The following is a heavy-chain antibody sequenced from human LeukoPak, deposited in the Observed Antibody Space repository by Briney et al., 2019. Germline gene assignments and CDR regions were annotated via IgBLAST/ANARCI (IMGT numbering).Heavy chain of an antibody. CDR3: ARGPTHYGGNSVSSY. CDR1: GFIFSSYS. J-gene: IGHJ4*02. V-gene: IGHV3-21*01. Sequence: GGSLTLSCAASGFIFSSYSMNWVRQAPGKGLEWVSSISSSSSYIYYADSVKGRFTISRDNAKNSLYLQMNSLRAEDTAVYYCARGPTHYGGNSVSSYWGQGTLVTVSS. CDR2: ISSSSSYI. D-gene: IGHD4-23*01.